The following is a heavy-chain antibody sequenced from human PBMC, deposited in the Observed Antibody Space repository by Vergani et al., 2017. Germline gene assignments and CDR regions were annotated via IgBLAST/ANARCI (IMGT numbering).Heavy chain of an antibody. Sequence: QLQLVESGGGVVQRGGSLRLSCATSGFTLSNYAMQGIRQGPGKGREFVAFIQFAGSNQYYPDSVKGRFNFFRDFSKNTLYLQMNSLRTDDTATYYCAKHFRGWGIDYWGQGTQVIVSS. D-gene: IGHD3-16*01. V-gene: IGHV3-30*02. CDR3: AKHFRGWGIDY. CDR1: GFTLSNYA. J-gene: IGHJ4*02. CDR2: IQFAGSNQ.